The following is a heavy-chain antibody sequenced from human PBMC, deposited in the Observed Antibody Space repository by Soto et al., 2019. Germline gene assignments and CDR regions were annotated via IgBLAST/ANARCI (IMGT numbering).Heavy chain of an antibody. CDR1: GDTFTSYA. CDR2: INAGNGNT. V-gene: IGHV1-3*01. D-gene: IGHD3-9*01. J-gene: IGHJ4*02. CDR3: ARVGANYDILTGYFSAYYFDY. Sequence: GASVKVSCKASGDTFTSYAMHWVRQAPGQRLEWMGWINAGNGNTKYSQKFQGRVTITRDTSASTAYMELSSLRSEDTAVYYCARVGANYDILTGYFSAYYFDYWGQGTLVTVSS.